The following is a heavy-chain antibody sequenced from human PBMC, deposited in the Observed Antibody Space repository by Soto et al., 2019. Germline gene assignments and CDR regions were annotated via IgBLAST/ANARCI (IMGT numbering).Heavy chain of an antibody. CDR3: XXXXXXXXXXXXXTGGYXXXXMDV. Sequence: EVQLLESGGGLVQPGGSLRLSCAASGFTFSSYAMSWVRQAPGKGXEWVSAISGSGGSTYYADSVKGRFTISRDNSKNTLYLQMXXXXXXXXXXXXXXXXXXXXXXXXXXTGGYXXXXMDVWGQGTTVTVSS. CDR2: ISGSGGST. CDR1: GFTFSSYA. J-gene: IGHJ6*02. V-gene: IGHV3-23*01. D-gene: IGHD1-1*01.